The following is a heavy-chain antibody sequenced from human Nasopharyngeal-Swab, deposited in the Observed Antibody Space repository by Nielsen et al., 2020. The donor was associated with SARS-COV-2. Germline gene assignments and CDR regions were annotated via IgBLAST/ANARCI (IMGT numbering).Heavy chain of an antibody. V-gene: IGHV3-23*01. J-gene: IGHJ4*02. Sequence: GESLKISCAASGFTFSSYPMSWVRQAPGKGLEWVSSISGSSGRTSYADSVKGRFTISRDNSKNTLYLQMYSLRADDTAVYYCATPGTRCSGDTCNMWVFDYWGQGTLVTVSS. CDR1: GFTFSSYP. D-gene: IGHD2-15*01. CDR2: ISGSSGRT. CDR3: ATPGTRCSGDTCNMWVFDY.